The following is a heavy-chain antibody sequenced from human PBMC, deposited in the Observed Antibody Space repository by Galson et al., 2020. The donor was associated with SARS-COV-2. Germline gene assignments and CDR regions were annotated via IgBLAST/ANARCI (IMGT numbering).Heavy chain of an antibody. CDR3: ARGAGMMSSGKYFDL. CDR2: IHHSGRS. CDR1: TDSISNFI. D-gene: IGHD1-26*01. V-gene: IGHV4-59*08. J-gene: IGHJ2*01. Sequence: ETLSLTCTVSTDSISNFIWTWIRQPPGKGLEWLGDIHHSGRSNYNPSLKSRVTMSLDTSMKHFSLKLRSVTVADTAVFYCARGAGMMSSGKYFDLWGRGTLVTVSS.